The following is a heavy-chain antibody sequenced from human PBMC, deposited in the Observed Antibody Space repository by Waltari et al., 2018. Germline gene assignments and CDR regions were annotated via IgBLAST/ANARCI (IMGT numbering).Heavy chain of an antibody. Sequence: QVQLVQSGAAVKRPGASVKVSCQASGYTCPSYGISGVRQAPGQGLEWMGWISAYNGNTNYAQKLQGRVTMTTDTSTSTAYMELRSLRSDDTAVYYCARDPTGGGSSSSGWFDPWGQGTLVTVSS. D-gene: IGHD6-6*01. V-gene: IGHV1-18*01. CDR3: ARDPTGGGSSSSGWFDP. CDR2: ISAYNGNT. J-gene: IGHJ5*02. CDR1: GYTCPSYG.